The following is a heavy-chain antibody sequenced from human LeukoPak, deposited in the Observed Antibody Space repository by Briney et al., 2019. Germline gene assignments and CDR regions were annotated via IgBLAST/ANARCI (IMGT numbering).Heavy chain of an antibody. CDR1: GGSISSGDYY. CDR3: ARRRYYYGSGSYSPRFNWFDP. J-gene: IGHJ5*02. V-gene: IGHV4-30-4*08. Sequence: PSETLSLTCTVSGGSISSGDYYWSWIRPPPGKGLEWIGYIYYSGSTYYNPSLKSRVTISVDTSKNQFSLKLSSVTAADTAVYYCARRRYYYGSGSYSPRFNWFDPWGQGTLVTVSS. D-gene: IGHD3-10*01. CDR2: IYYSGST.